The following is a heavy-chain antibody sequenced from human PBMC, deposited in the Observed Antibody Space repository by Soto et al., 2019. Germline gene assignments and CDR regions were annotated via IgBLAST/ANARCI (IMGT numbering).Heavy chain of an antibody. J-gene: IGHJ4*02. CDR1: GFTFSSYA. D-gene: IGHD5-12*01. V-gene: IGHV3-30-3*01. Sequence: GGSLRLSCAASGFTFSSYAMHWVRQAPGKGLEWVAVISYDGSNKYYADSVKGRFTISRDNSKNTLCLQMNSLRAEDTAVYYCARPRDGYNYGIDYWGQGTLVTVSS. CDR2: ISYDGSNK. CDR3: ARPRDGYNYGIDY.